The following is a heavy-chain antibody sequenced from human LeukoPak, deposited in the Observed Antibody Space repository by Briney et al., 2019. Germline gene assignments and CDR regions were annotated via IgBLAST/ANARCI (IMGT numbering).Heavy chain of an antibody. Sequence: RASVKVSFKASGYTFTVYYIHWVRQAPGQGLEWMGWINPNSGGTNYAQNFQGRVTMTRDTSISTAYMELTSLRSDDTAVYYCATARDRNSVYSPFHYWGQGTLVTVSS. D-gene: IGHD5/OR15-5a*01. CDR3: ATARDRNSVYSPFHY. V-gene: IGHV1-2*02. CDR2: INPNSGGT. J-gene: IGHJ4*02. CDR1: GYTFTVYY.